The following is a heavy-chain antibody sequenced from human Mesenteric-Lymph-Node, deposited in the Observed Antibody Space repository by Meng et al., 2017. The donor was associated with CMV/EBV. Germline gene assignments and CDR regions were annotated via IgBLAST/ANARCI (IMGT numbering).Heavy chain of an antibody. CDR3: AREAVAGYYFDY. Sequence: ASVKVSCKASGYTFTGYYMHWVRQAPGQGLEWMGWINPNSGGTNYAQKFQGRVTMTRDTSISTAYMELSRLRSDDTAVYYCAREAVAGYYFDYWGQGTLVTVSS. CDR1: GYTFTGYY. V-gene: IGHV1-2*02. CDR2: INPNSGGT. D-gene: IGHD6-19*01. J-gene: IGHJ4*02.